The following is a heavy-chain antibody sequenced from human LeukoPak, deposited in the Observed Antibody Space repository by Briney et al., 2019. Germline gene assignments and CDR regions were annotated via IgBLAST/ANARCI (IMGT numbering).Heavy chain of an antibody. J-gene: IGHJ6*03. CDR1: GGTFSSYA. V-gene: IGHV1-69*05. CDR3: ASCNYCYYYYYMDV. D-gene: IGHD4-11*01. Sequence: ASVKVSCKASGGTFSSYAISWVRQAPGQGLEWMGGIIPIFGTANYAQKFQGRVTITTDESTGTAYMELSSLRSEDTAVYYCASCNYCYYYYYMDVWGKGTTVTVSS. CDR2: IIPIFGTA.